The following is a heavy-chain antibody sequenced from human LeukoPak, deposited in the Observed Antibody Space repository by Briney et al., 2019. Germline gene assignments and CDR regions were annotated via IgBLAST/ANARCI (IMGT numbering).Heavy chain of an antibody. CDR1: GFTLSTHW. CDR3: ARDLYSQY. D-gene: IGHD2-21*01. J-gene: IGHJ4*02. Sequence: GGSLRLSCAASGFTLSTHWMSWVRQAPGKGLEWVANIKEDGSEKYYVDSVRGRFTISRDIAKNSLYLQMNSLRAEDTAVYYCARDLYSQYWGQGTLVTVSS. V-gene: IGHV3-7*01. CDR2: IKEDGSEK.